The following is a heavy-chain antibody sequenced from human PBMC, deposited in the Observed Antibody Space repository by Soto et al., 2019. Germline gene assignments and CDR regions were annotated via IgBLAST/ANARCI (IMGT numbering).Heavy chain of an antibody. CDR1: GGTFSSYT. Sequence: QVQLVQSGAEVKKPGSSVKVSCKASGGTFSSYTISWVRQAPGQGLEWMGRIIPILGIANYAQKFQGRVTITADKSTSTAYMELSSLRSEETAVYYCASRDSSGWYAFDIWGQGTMVTVSS. V-gene: IGHV1-69*02. D-gene: IGHD6-19*01. CDR2: IIPILGIA. J-gene: IGHJ3*02. CDR3: ASRDSSGWYAFDI.